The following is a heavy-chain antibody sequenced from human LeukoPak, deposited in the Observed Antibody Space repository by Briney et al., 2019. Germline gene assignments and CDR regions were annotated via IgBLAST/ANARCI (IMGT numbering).Heavy chain of an antibody. CDR2: VSGSGGST. D-gene: IGHD2-15*01. CDR1: GFTFSSYG. CDR3: AKDDIVVVVAATHDY. V-gene: IGHV3-23*01. J-gene: IGHJ4*02. Sequence: PGGSLRLSCAASGFTFSSYGMSWVRQAPGKGLEWVSTVSGSGGSTYYADSVKGRFTISRDNSKNTLYLQMNSLRAEDTAVYYCAKDDIVVVVAATHDYWGQGTLVTVSS.